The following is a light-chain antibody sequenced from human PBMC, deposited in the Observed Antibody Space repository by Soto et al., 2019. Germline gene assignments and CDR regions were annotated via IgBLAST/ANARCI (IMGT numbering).Light chain of an antibody. V-gene: IGLV2-18*02. Sequence: QSALTQPPSVSGSPGQSVTISCTGTTSDVCSYNRVSWYQQPPGTAPKLMLCDVINRPSGVPDCFSGSKSGNTASLTISGLQAEDEADYYCSSYTSSSTLVFGGGTKLTVL. CDR3: SSYTSSSTLV. J-gene: IGLJ2*01. CDR1: TSDVCSYNR. CDR2: DVI.